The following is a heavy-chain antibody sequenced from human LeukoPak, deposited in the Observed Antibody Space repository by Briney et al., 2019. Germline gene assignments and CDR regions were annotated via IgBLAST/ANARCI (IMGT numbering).Heavy chain of an antibody. CDR2: ISFDGSTT. V-gene: IGHV3-30*18. CDR1: GFSFSDYG. J-gene: IGHJ6*02. Sequence: PGTSLRLSCAASGFSFSDYGIHWVRQAPGKGPEWITLISFDGSTTYYADSVKGRFTVSRDNSKNTVYLQMSSLSPEDTAVYYCANADTVTTESHLYYYYGVGVWGQGTTVVVAS. CDR3: ANADTVTTESHLYYYYGVGV. D-gene: IGHD4-17*01.